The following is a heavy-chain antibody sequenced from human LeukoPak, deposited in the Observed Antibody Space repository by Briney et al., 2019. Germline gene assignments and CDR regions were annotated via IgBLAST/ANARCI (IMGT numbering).Heavy chain of an antibody. CDR1: GFAFRTYS. CDR3: ASDIVVVPAAVDY. D-gene: IGHD2-2*01. CDR2: ISYDGSNK. J-gene: IGHJ4*02. V-gene: IGHV3-30*04. Sequence: GGSLRLSCAASGFAFRTYSMHWVRQAPGKGLEWVAVISYDGSNKYYADSVKGRFTISRDNSKNTLYLQMNSLRAEDTAVYYCASDIVVVPAAVDYWGQGTLVTVSS.